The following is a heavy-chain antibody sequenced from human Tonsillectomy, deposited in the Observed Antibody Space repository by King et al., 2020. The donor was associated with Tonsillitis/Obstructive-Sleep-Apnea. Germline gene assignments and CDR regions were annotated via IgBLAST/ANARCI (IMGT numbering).Heavy chain of an antibody. Sequence: VQLQQWGAGLLKPSETLSLTCAVYGGSFSGYYWSCIRQSPGKGLEWLGEINPSGSTNYNPSLNSRVTISLDTSKNQFSLKLNSVTAADTAVYYCARRAYSNYGFYYYYMDVWGKGTTVTVSS. CDR3: ARRAYSNYGFYYYYMDV. J-gene: IGHJ6*03. CDR1: GGSFSGYY. D-gene: IGHD4-11*01. V-gene: IGHV4-34*01. CDR2: INPSGST.